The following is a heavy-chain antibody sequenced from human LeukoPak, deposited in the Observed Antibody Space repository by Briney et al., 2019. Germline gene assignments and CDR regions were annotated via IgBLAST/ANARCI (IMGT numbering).Heavy chain of an antibody. D-gene: IGHD2-15*01. Sequence: GGSLRLSCAASGFTFSSYAMHWVRQAPGKGLEWVAVISYDGSNKYYADSVKGRFTISRDNPKNTLYLQMNSLRAEDTAVYYCARAAGYCSGGSCYLHTFFDYWGQGTLVTVSS. J-gene: IGHJ4*02. CDR3: ARAAGYCSGGSCYLHTFFDY. CDR1: GFTFSSYA. V-gene: IGHV3-30-3*01. CDR2: ISYDGSNK.